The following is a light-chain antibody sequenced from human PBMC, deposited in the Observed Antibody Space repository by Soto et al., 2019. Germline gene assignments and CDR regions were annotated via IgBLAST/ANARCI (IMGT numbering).Light chain of an antibody. CDR2: DAS. Sequence: EIVLTQSPATLSLSPGERATLSCRASQSVSSYLAWYQQKPGQAPRLLIYDASNRATGIPARFSGSGSGTDFTLTISSLEPEDFAVYYCQQRSNWPTFGHGTKVEIK. V-gene: IGKV3-11*01. CDR1: QSVSSY. CDR3: QQRSNWPT. J-gene: IGKJ1*01.